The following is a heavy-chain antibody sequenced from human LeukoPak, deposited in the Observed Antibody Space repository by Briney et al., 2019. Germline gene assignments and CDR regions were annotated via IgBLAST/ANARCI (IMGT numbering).Heavy chain of an antibody. V-gene: IGHV4-59*01. J-gene: IGHJ6*03. Sequence: PSETLSLTCTVSGGSISSYYWSWIRQPPGKGLEWIGYIYYSGSTNYNPSLKSRVTISVDTSKNQFSLKLSSVTAADTAVYYCARVEEGYGSGRRGNFYYYYMDVWGKGTTVTISS. CDR1: GGSISSYY. CDR3: ARVEEGYGSGRRGNFYYYYMDV. CDR2: IYYSGST. D-gene: IGHD3-10*01.